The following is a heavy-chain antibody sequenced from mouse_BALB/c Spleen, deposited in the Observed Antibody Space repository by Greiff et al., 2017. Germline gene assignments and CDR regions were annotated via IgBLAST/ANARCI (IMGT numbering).Heavy chain of an antibody. J-gene: IGHJ3*01. V-gene: IGHV1-7*01. CDR3: AMVTTAWFAY. CDR2: INPSTGYT. Sequence: QVQLKESGAELAKPGASVKMSCKASGYTFTSYWMHWVNQRPGQGLEWIGYINPSTGYTEYNQKFKDKATLTADKSSSTAYMQLSSLTSEDSAVYYCAMVTTAWFAYWGQGTLVTVSA. D-gene: IGHD2-2*01. CDR1: GYTFTSYW.